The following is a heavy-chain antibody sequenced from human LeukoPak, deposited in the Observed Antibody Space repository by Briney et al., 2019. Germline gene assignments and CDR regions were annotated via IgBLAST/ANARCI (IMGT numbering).Heavy chain of an antibody. Sequence: PGGSLRLSCAASGFTFGTFWMSWVRQAPGKGLEWVANIKQGGSEKNYVDSVKGRFTISRDNARNSLYLQMNSLRAEDTAVYYCARGLGGSSWIDAFDIWGQGTMVTVSS. J-gene: IGHJ3*02. CDR3: ARGLGGSSWIDAFDI. V-gene: IGHV3-7*01. CDR1: GFTFGTFW. CDR2: IKQGGSEK. D-gene: IGHD6-13*01.